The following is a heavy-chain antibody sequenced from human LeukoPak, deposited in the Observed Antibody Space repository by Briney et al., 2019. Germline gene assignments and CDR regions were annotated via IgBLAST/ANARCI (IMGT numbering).Heavy chain of an antibody. D-gene: IGHD1-26*01. V-gene: IGHV3-7*01. Sequence: GGSLRLSCAASGFTFSSYSMNWVRQAPGKGLEWVANIKQDGSEKYYVDSVKGRFTISRDNAKNSLYLQMNSLRAEDTAVYYCVRLIVGATDYWGQGTLVTVSS. CDR3: VRLIVGATDY. J-gene: IGHJ4*02. CDR1: GFTFSSYS. CDR2: IKQDGSEK.